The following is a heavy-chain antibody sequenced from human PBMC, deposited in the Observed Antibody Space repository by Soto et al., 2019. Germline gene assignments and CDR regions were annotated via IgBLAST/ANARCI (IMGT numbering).Heavy chain of an antibody. J-gene: IGHJ1*01. CDR3: ARGRTVSSIGPLLV. CDR2: VSPKSGNT. D-gene: IGHD1-1*01. V-gene: IGHV1-18*01. CDR1: GYNFFDYG. Sequence: QIQLVQSGAEVKKPGASVKVSCKASGYNFFDYGVSWVRQAPGQDLEWMGWVSPKSGNTDFARKVQGRVTMTADTSTNTAYLELRGLRSDDTAVYYCARGRTVSSIGPLLVWGQGTLVSVSS.